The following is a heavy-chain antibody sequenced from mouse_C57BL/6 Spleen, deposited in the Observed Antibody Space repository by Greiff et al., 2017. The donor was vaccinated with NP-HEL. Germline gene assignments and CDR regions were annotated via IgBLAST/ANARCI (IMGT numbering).Heavy chain of an antibody. D-gene: IGHD1-1*01. J-gene: IGHJ2*01. CDR1: GYTFTSYW. CDR2: IDPSDSYT. V-gene: IGHV1-69*01. Sequence: VQLQQSGAELVMPGASVKLSCKASGYTFTSYWMHWVKQRPGQGLEWIGEIDPSDSYTNYHQKFKGKSTLNVDKSSSTAYMQLSILTSENYAVYCCAISGYDLGTPYYFDYWGQGTTLTVSS. CDR3: AISGYDLGTPYYFDY.